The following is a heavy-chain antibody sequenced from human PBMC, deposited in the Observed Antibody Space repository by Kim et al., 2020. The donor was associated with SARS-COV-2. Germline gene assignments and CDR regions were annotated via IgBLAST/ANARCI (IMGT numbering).Heavy chain of an antibody. CDR3: ARVQYYYDSSGSTYYYYYYGRDV. CDR2: IYYSGST. Sequence: SETLSLTCTVSGGSISSYYWSWIRQPPGKGLEWIGYIYYSGSTNYNPSLKSRVTISVDTSKNQFSLKLSSVTAADTAVYYCARVQYYYDSSGSTYYYYYYGRDVWGQGTTVTVSS. J-gene: IGHJ6*02. CDR1: GGSISSYY. D-gene: IGHD3-22*01. V-gene: IGHV4-59*01.